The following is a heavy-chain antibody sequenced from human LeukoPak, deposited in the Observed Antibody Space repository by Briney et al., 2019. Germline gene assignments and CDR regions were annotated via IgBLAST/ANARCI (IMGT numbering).Heavy chain of an antibody. CDR3: AKGNPAVYYGSGNNFDY. Sequence: GGSLRLSCAASGFTFSSYAMSWVRQAPGKGLEWVSAISGSGGSTYYADSVKGRFTISRDNSKNTLYLQMNSLRAEDTAVYYCAKGNPAVYYGSGNNFDYWGQGTLVTVSS. CDR1: GFTFSSYA. V-gene: IGHV3-23*01. D-gene: IGHD3-10*01. CDR2: ISGSGGST. J-gene: IGHJ4*02.